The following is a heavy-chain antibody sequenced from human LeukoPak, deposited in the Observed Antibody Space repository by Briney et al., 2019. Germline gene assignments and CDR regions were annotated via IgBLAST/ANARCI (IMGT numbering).Heavy chain of an antibody. J-gene: IGHJ4*02. CDR3: AKGGYGDYDGWDYFDY. Sequence: PGGSLRLSCAASGFTFDDYAMHWVRQAPGKGLEWVSGISWNSGSIGYADSVKGRFTISRDNAKNSLYLQMNSLRAEDMASYYCAKGGYGDYDGWDYFDYWGQGTLVTVSS. CDR1: GFTFDDYA. V-gene: IGHV3-9*03. CDR2: ISWNSGSI. D-gene: IGHD4-17*01.